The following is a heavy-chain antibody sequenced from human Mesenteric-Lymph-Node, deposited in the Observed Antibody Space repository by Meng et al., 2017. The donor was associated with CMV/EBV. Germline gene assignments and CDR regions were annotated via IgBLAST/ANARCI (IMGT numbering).Heavy chain of an antibody. CDR3: ARVDRWGSLRPDYYFDY. CDR2: IDAGSGNT. J-gene: IGHJ4*01. V-gene: IGHV1-3*01. CDR1: YPFTNYI. D-gene: IGHD3-16*01. Sequence: YPFTNYIIHGLRQAPGQRLEWMGWIDAGSGNTEYSQKFQGRLTITSDTYASTAYMELGSLMSEDTSFYYCARVDRWGSLRPDYYFDYWGQGTLVTVSS.